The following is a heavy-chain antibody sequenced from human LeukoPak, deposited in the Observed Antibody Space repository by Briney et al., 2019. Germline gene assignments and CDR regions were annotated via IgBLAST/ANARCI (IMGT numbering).Heavy chain of an antibody. CDR2: ISYDGSNK. Sequence: PGRSLRLSCAASGFTFSSYGMHWVRQAPGKGLEWVALISYDGSNKYYADSVRGRFTISRDNSKNTLYLQMNSLRTEDTAVYYCAKGVGTTSHFDYWGQGTLVTVSS. J-gene: IGHJ4*02. CDR3: AKGVGTTSHFDY. D-gene: IGHD1-26*01. V-gene: IGHV3-30*18. CDR1: GFTFSSYG.